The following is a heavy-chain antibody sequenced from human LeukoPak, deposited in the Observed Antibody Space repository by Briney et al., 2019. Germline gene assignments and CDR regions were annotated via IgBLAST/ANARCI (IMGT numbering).Heavy chain of an antibody. CDR2: ISVYNGNS. D-gene: IGHD2-15*01. CDR3: ARGGCSGGSCYSYLPYYYYYMDV. CDR1: GYTFNTYE. J-gene: IGHJ6*03. Sequence: ASVKVSCKASGYTFNTYEISWVRQAPGQGLQWMGRISVYNGNSKYAQRFQGRVTMITDTSTSTAHTELRSLRSDDTAVYYCARGGCSGGSCYSYLPYYYYYMDVWGKGTTVTISS. V-gene: IGHV1-18*01.